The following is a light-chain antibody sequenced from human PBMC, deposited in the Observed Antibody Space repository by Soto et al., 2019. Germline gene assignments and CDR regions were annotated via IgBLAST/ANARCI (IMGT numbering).Light chain of an antibody. CDR3: QQGKSFPLT. CDR1: QDINKW. J-gene: IGKJ4*01. V-gene: IGKV1-12*01. Sequence: DIQITQSPSSVSASVGDRVTITCRASQDINKWLAWYQQKPGLAPNLVIYTASRLHGGGPSRFSGSASGTDFTLTISSLQPEDVATYYCQQGKSFPLTFGGGTKVEI. CDR2: TAS.